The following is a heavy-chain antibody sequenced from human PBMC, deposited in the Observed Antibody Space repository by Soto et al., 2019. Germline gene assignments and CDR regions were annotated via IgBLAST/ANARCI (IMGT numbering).Heavy chain of an antibody. CDR2: IYPGDSDT. CDR1: GYSFTSYW. D-gene: IGHD3-22*01. J-gene: IGHJ6*02. V-gene: IGHV5-51*01. CDR3: ARHRYYYDSSGHKYYYYGMDV. Sequence: GESLKISCKGSGYSFTSYWIGWVRQMPGKGLEWMGIIYPGDSDTRYSPSFQGQVTISADKSISTAYLQWSSLKASDTAMYYCARHRYYYDSSGHKYYYYGMDVWGQGTTVTVS.